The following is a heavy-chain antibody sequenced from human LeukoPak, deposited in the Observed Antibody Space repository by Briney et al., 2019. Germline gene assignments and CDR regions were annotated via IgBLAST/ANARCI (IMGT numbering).Heavy chain of an antibody. Sequence: GGSLRLSCAASGFTFSSYAMHWVRQAPGKGLEYVSAISSNGGSTYYANSVKGRFTISRDNSKNTLYLQMGSLRAEDMAVYYCARDSRLLWFGESEDNYYYYYGMDVWGQGTTVTVPS. J-gene: IGHJ6*02. CDR1: GFTFSSYA. CDR2: ISSNGGST. CDR3: ARDSRLLWFGESEDNYYYYYGMDV. V-gene: IGHV3-64*01. D-gene: IGHD3-10*01.